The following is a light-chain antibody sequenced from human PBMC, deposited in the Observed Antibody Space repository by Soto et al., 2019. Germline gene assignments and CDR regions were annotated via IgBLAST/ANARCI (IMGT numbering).Light chain of an antibody. CDR3: SLYTSENTYV. CDR2: EVS. J-gene: IGLJ1*01. CDR1: SSDVGGYDY. Sequence: QSALTQPASVSGSPGQSITISCTGTSSDVGGYDYVSWYQQHPAKTPKLIIFEVSNRPSGIPDRYSASKSGNTASLTISGLQAADEADYYCSLYTSENTYVFGTGTKLTVL. V-gene: IGLV2-14*01.